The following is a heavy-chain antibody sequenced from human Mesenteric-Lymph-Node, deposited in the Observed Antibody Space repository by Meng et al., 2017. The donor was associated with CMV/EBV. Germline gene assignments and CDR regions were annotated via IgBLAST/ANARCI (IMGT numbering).Heavy chain of an antibody. CDR2: IKQDGSEK. Sequence: GGSLRLSCAASGFTFSSYWMSWVRQAPGKGLEWVANIKQDGSEKYYVDSVKGRFTISRDNAKNTLYLQMNSLRAEDTAVYYCARGGIVVVPAAHYYGMDVWGQGTTVTVSS. J-gene: IGHJ6*02. V-gene: IGHV3-7*01. CDR1: GFTFSSYW. D-gene: IGHD2-2*01. CDR3: ARGGIVVVPAAHYYGMDV.